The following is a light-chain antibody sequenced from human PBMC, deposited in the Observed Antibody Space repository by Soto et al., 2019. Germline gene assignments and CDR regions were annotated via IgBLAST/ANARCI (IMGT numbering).Light chain of an antibody. V-gene: IGKV1-5*03. J-gene: IGKJ3*01. Sequence: DIQMTQSPSTLSASVGDRVTITCRASQSISSWLAWYQQKPGKAPKLLIYQASSLESGVPSRFSGSESGTEFTLTISSLQPDDFATYYCQQHLSYPFTFGPGTKVDIK. CDR1: QSISSW. CDR2: QAS. CDR3: QQHLSYPFT.